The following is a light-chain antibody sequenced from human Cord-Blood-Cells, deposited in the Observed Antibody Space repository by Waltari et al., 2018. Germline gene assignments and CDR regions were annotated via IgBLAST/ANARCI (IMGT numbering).Light chain of an antibody. Sequence: SSELTPPPSVSVSPGQTARITCYGDALPKHYAYWYQQKPGQAPVLVIYKDSERPSGIPERFSGSSSGTTVTLTISGVQAEDEADYYCQSADSSGTYVVFGGGTKLTVL. CDR1: ALPKHY. CDR2: KDS. CDR3: QSADSSGTYVV. J-gene: IGLJ2*01. V-gene: IGLV3-25*02.